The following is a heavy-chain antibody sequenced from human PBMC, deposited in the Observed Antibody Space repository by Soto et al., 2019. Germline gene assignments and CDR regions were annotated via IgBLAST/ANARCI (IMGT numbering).Heavy chain of an antibody. Sequence: SETLSLTCTVSGGSISSYYWSWIRQPPGKGLEWIGYIYYSGSTNYNPSLKSRVTISVDTSKNQFSLKLSSVTAADTAVYYCARYIAVDNYNWFDPWGQGTLVTVSS. V-gene: IGHV4-59*08. D-gene: IGHD6-19*01. CDR1: GGSISSYY. J-gene: IGHJ5*02. CDR2: IYYSGST. CDR3: ARYIAVDNYNWFDP.